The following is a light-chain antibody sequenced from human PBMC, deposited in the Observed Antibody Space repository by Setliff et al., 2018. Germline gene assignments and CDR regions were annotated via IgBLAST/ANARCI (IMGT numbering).Light chain of an antibody. Sequence: QSALTQPPSVSGAPGQRVSISCTGTSSNVGAGFGIHWYQQLPGTAPKLLISSNNNRPSGVPDRFSGSRSGTSASLVITGLQAEDEADYYCQSYAGSRGGDVFGGGTKVTV. CDR1: SSNVGAGFG. CDR3: QSYAGSRGGDV. V-gene: IGLV1-40*01. J-gene: IGLJ1*01. CDR2: SNN.